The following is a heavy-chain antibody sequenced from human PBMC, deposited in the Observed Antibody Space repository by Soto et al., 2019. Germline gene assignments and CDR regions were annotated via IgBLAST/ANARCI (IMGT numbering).Heavy chain of an antibody. Sequence: QVQLVQSGAEVKKPGSSVKVSCKASGGTFSSYAISWVRQAPGQGLEWMGGIIPIFGTANYAQKFQGRVTITADESTSTAYMELSSLRSEDTAVYYCARDRGPTRIPHYYYYGMDVWGQGTTVTVSS. V-gene: IGHV1-69*12. CDR3: ARDRGPTRIPHYYYYGMDV. J-gene: IGHJ6*02. D-gene: IGHD2-2*02. CDR2: IIPIFGTA. CDR1: GGTFSSYA.